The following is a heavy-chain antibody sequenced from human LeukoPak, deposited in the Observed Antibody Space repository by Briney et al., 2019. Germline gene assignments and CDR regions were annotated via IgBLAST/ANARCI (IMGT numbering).Heavy chain of an antibody. Sequence: GGSLRLSCAASGFTFSSYAMSWVRQAPGKGLEWVSAISGSGGSTYYADSVKGRFTISRDNSKNTLYLQMNSLRAEDTATYYCARGEFGDYYYFYMDVWGKGTTVTVSS. J-gene: IGHJ6*03. V-gene: IGHV3-23*01. CDR2: ISGSGGST. CDR3: ARGEFGDYYYFYMDV. D-gene: IGHD2/OR15-2a*01. CDR1: GFTFSSYA.